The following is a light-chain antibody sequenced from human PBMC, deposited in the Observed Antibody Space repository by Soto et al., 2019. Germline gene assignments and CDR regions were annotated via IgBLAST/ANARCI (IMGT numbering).Light chain of an antibody. CDR2: KAS. CDR1: QSISSW. V-gene: IGKV1-5*03. CDR3: QQYNSYST. J-gene: IGKJ1*01. Sequence: DIHMTQSHSTLSASVGDRVTITCRASQSISSWLAWYQQKPGKAPKLLIYKASSLESGVPSRFSGSGSGTEFTLTISSLQPDDFATYYCQQYNSYSTFGQGTKVEIK.